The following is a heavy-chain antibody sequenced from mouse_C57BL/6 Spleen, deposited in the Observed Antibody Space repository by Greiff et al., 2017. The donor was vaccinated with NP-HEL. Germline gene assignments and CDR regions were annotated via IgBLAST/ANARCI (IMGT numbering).Heavy chain of an antibody. Sequence: VQLQQSGPGLVKPSQSLSLTCSVTGYSFTSGYYWYWIRQFPGNQLEWMGYISYDGSNNYNPSLKNRISITRDTSKNQFFLKLNSVTTEDTATYYVARDGTARAIAMDYWGQGTSVTVSS. CDR3: ARDGTARAIAMDY. CDR1: GYSFTSGYY. D-gene: IGHD3-2*01. CDR2: ISYDGSN. V-gene: IGHV3-6*01. J-gene: IGHJ4*01.